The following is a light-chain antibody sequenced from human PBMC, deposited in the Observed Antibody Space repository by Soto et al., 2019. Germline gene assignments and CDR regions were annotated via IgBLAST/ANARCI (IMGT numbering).Light chain of an antibody. V-gene: IGKV3-20*01. CDR1: QSVSSY. J-gene: IGKJ1*01. CDR3: QQYSSSRT. CDR2: GAS. Sequence: EIVLTQSPATLSLSPGERATLSCRASQSVSSYLAWYRQKPGQAPRLLIFGASSRANGIPARFSGSGSGTEFTLTITRLEPEDFAMYYCQQYSSSRTFGQGTKVDI.